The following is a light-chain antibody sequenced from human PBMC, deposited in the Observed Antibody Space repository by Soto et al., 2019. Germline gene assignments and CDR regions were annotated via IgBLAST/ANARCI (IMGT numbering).Light chain of an antibody. J-gene: IGKJ4*01. CDR2: GAT. V-gene: IGKV3-15*01. Sequence: ERVMTQSPATLAVSPGERATLSCRASQSVNGALAWYQQRPGQAPRLLIFGATTRATDVPARFSVSGSGTDFTLTISSLQPDDFAVYYCQQYFVWPLTFGGGTKVELK. CDR1: QSVNGA. CDR3: QQYFVWPLT.